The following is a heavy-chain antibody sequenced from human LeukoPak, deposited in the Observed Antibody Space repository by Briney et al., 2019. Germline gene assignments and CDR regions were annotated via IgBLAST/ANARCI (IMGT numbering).Heavy chain of an antibody. V-gene: IGHV4-4*07. CDR1: GGPISSYY. J-gene: IGHJ4*02. CDR2: IYTSGST. D-gene: IGHD6-19*01. CDR3: ASGYSSGWPDY. Sequence: SETMSLTCTVSGGPISSYYCSWIRQPAGKGLEWIGRIYTSGSTNYNPSLKSRVTMSVDTSKNQFSLKLSSVTAADTAVYYCASGYSSGWPDYWGQGTLVTVSS.